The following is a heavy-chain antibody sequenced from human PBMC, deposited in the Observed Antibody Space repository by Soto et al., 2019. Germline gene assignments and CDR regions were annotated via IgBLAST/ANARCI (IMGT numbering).Heavy chain of an antibody. Sequence: GGSLRLSCAASGFTFSSYGMHWVRQAPGKGLEWVAVISYDGSNKYYADSVKGRFTISRDNSKNTLYLQMNSLRAEDTAVYYCAKDGYCGGDCYTAPPNWFDPWGQGTLVTVSS. J-gene: IGHJ5*02. CDR3: AKDGYCGGDCYTAPPNWFDP. V-gene: IGHV3-30*18. D-gene: IGHD2-21*02. CDR1: GFTFSSYG. CDR2: ISYDGSNK.